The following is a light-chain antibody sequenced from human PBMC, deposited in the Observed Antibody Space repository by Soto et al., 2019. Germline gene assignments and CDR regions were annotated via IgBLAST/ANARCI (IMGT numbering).Light chain of an antibody. V-gene: IGKV1-5*03. Sequence: DIQMTQSPSTLSASVGDRVTLTCRASQSVDRWLAWYQQKPGKAPKLLIYRSTILETGVPSRFSGSGSWTDFTLTISGLQPDDFATYYCHQYNDYPWTFGQGTKVYIK. CDR3: HQYNDYPWT. J-gene: IGKJ1*01. CDR1: QSVDRW. CDR2: RST.